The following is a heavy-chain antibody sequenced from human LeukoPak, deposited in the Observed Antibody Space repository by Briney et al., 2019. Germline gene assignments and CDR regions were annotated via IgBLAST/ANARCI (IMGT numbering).Heavy chain of an antibody. V-gene: IGHV1-2*02. CDR2: INPNSGGT. Sequence: ASVKVSCKASGYTFTGYYMHWVRRAPGQGLEWMGWINPNSGGTNYAQKFQGRVTMTRDTSISTAYMELSRLRSDDTAVYYCARDRYCSGGSCYGATPTDPWGQGTLVTVSS. CDR1: GYTFTGYY. J-gene: IGHJ5*02. D-gene: IGHD2-15*01. CDR3: ARDRYCSGGSCYGATPTDP.